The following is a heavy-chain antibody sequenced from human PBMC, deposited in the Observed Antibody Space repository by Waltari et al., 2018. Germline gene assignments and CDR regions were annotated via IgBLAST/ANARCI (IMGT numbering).Heavy chain of an antibody. D-gene: IGHD6-13*01. V-gene: IGHV4-34*01. Sequence: QVQLQQWGAGLLKPSETLSLTCAVYGGSFSGYYWSWIRQPPGKGLEWIGEINHSGSTNYNPSLKSRVTISVDTSKNQFSLKLSSVTAADTAVYYCARESSSWYNYYYYGMDVWGQGTTVTVSS. CDR2: INHSGST. CDR3: ARESSSWYNYYYYGMDV. J-gene: IGHJ6*02. CDR1: GGSFSGYY.